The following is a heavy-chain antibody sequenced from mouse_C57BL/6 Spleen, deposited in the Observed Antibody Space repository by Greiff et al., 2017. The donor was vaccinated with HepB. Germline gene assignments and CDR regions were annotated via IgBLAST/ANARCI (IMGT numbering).Heavy chain of an antibody. D-gene: IGHD1-1*01. J-gene: IGHJ1*03. V-gene: IGHV10-3*01. CDR1: GFTFNTYA. CDR2: IRSKSSNYAT. CDR3: VGDGSSYGSSYGWYFDV. Sequence: EVQGVESGGGLVQPKGSLKLSCAASGFTFNTYAMHWVRQAPGKGLEWVARIRSKSSNYATYYADSVKDRFTISRDDSQSMLYLQMNNLKTEDTAMYYCVGDGSSYGSSYGWYFDVWGTGTTVTVSS.